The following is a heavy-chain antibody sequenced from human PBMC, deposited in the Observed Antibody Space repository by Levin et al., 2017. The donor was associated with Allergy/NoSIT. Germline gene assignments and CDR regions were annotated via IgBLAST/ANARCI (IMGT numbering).Heavy chain of an antibody. J-gene: IGHJ5*02. CDR2: IYYSGST. CDR1: GGAITYYY. D-gene: IGHD3-10*01. Sequence: SETLSLTCTVSGGAITYYYWSWIRQPPGKGLEWIGYIYYSGSTNHNPSLRSRVTTSIDTSKNQFSLKLTSVTAADTAVYYCARLYYYGSGMGWFDPWGQGTLVTVSS. V-gene: IGHV4-59*01. CDR3: ARLYYYGSGMGWFDP.